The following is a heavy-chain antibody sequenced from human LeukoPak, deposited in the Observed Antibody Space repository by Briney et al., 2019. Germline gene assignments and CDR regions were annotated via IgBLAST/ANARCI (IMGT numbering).Heavy chain of an antibody. CDR3: ARGRIAAAGTAYYFDY. Sequence: ASVKVSCKVSGYTLTELSMHWVRQAPGKGLEWMGGFDPEDGETIYAQKLQGRVTMTTDTSTSTAYMELRSLRSDDTAVYYCARGRIAAAGTAYYFDYWGQGTLVTVSS. CDR1: GYTLTELS. D-gene: IGHD6-13*01. CDR2: FDPEDGET. V-gene: IGHV1-24*01. J-gene: IGHJ4*02.